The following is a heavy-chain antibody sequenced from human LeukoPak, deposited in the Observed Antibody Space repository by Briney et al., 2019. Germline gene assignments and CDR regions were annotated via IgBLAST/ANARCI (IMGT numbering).Heavy chain of an antibody. CDR2: ISYDGSNK. CDR1: GFTFSSYG. J-gene: IGHJ4*02. CDR3: AKEGQQLVGYYFDY. V-gene: IGHV3-30*18. D-gene: IGHD6-13*01. Sequence: GGSLRLSCAASGFTFSSYGMHWVRQAPGKGLEWVAVISYDGSNKYYADSVKGRFTISRDNPKNTLYLQMNSLRAEDTAVYYCAKEGQQLVGYYFDYWGQGTLVTVSS.